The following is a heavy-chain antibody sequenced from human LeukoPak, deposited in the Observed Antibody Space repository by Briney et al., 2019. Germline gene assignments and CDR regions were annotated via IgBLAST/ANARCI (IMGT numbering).Heavy chain of an antibody. J-gene: IGHJ4*02. CDR1: GFTFSNAW. D-gene: IGHD4-17*01. CDR3: TSSPGYGDQDY. V-gene: IGHV3-15*01. CDR2: IKSKTDGGTT. Sequence: GGSLRLSCAASGFTFSNAWMSWVRQAPGKGLEWVGRIKSKTDGGTTDYAAPVKGRFSISRDDSKNTLYLQMNSLKTEDTAVYYCTSSPGYGDQDYWGLGTLVTAS.